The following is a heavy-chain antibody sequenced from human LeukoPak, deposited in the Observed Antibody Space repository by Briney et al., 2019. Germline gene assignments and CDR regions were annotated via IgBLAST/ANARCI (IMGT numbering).Heavy chain of an antibody. CDR1: GFTFSSYS. Sequence: KPGGSLRLSCAASGFTFSSYSMNWVRQAPGKGLEWVSSISSSSSYIYYADSVKGRFTISRDNAKNSLYLQMDSLRAEDTAVYYCAREGSRLWFGELLFDYWGQGTLVTVSS. J-gene: IGHJ4*02. V-gene: IGHV3-21*01. D-gene: IGHD3-10*01. CDR2: ISSSSSYI. CDR3: AREGSRLWFGELLFDY.